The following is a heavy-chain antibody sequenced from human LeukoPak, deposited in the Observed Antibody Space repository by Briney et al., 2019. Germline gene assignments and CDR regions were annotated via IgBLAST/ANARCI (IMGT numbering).Heavy chain of an antibody. CDR3: ARAHHGITGTAFDY. V-gene: IGHV4-61*05. J-gene: IGHJ4*02. Sequence: SETLSLTCTVSGGSISGSISSYYWNWIRQPPGKGLEWIGYIYYSGSTNYNPSLKSRVTISVDTSKNQFSLKLSSVTAADTAVYYCARAHHGITGTAFDYWGQGTLVTVSS. D-gene: IGHD1-7*01. CDR2: IYYSGST. CDR1: GGSISGSISSYY.